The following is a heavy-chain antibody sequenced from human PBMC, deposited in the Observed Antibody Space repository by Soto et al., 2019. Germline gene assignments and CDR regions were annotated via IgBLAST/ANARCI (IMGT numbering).Heavy chain of an antibody. Sequence: SETLSLTCAVYVGSFSGYAWSWIRQPPGKGLEWIGDIYYRGSANYNPSLKSRVTISVDTSKNQFSLKLSSVTAADTAVYYCARVWEIVGMVFDYWGQGTLVTVSS. CDR2: IYYRGSA. D-gene: IGHD3-22*01. J-gene: IGHJ4*02. CDR1: VGSFSGYA. CDR3: ARVWEIVGMVFDY. V-gene: IGHV4-34*01.